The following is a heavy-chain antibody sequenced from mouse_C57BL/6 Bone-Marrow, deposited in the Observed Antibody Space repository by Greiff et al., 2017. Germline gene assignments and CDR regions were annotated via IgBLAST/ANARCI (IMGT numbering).Heavy chain of an antibody. V-gene: IGHV1-85*01. CDR3: ARDYGSSYWYFDV. CDR2: LYPRDGST. D-gene: IGHD1-1*01. CDR1: GYTITSYD. Sequence: VQLQQSGPELVKPGASVKLSCKASGYTITSYDINWVKQRPGQGLEWIGWLYPRDGSTKYNEKFNGKATLTVDTSSSTAYMELHSLTSEDSAVYFCARDYGSSYWYFDVWGTGTTVTVSS. J-gene: IGHJ1*03.